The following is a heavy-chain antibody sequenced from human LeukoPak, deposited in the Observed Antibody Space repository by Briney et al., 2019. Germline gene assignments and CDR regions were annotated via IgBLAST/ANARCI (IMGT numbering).Heavy chain of an antibody. CDR2: IWYDGSNK. CDR1: GFTFSSYG. J-gene: IGHJ4*02. CDR3: AKSPWTRYYDSSGYPFFDY. Sequence: GRSLRLSCAASGFTFSSYGMHWVRQAPGKGLEWVAVIWYDGSNKYYADSMKGRFTISRDNSKNTLYLQMNSLRAEDTAVYYCAKSPWTRYYDSSGYPFFDYWGQGTLITVSS. D-gene: IGHD3-22*01. V-gene: IGHV3-33*06.